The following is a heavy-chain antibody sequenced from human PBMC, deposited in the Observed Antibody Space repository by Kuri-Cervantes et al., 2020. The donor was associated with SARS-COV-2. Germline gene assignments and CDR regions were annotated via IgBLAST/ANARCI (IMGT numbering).Heavy chain of an antibody. CDR2: ISAYNGNT. CDR1: GYTFTSYG. V-gene: IGHV1-18*01. Sequence: ASVKVSCKASGYTFTSYGISWVRQAPGQGLEWMGWISAYNGNTNYAQKPQGRVTMTTDTSTSTAYMELRSLRSDDTAVYYCARDSVATIEGYYYYYMDVWGKGTTVTVSS. D-gene: IGHD5-12*01. J-gene: IGHJ6*03. CDR3: ARDSVATIEGYYYYYMDV.